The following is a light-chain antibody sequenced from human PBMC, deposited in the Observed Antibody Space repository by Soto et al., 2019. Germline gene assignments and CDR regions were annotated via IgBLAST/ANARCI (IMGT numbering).Light chain of an antibody. CDR2: KVS. V-gene: IGKV1-5*03. Sequence: DIQMTQSPSTLSASVGDRVTITCRASQSLNNWLAWFQQKPGKAPKLLIYKVSNLESGVPSRFSGSGSGTEFTLTISSLQPDDFATYYCQQYNSFSWTFGQGTKVDIK. CDR1: QSLNNW. J-gene: IGKJ1*01. CDR3: QQYNSFSWT.